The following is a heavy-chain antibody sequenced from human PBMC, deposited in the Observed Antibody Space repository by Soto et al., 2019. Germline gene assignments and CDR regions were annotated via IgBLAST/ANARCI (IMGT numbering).Heavy chain of an antibody. J-gene: IGHJ3*02. CDR1: GGSISSGGYY. CDR3: ARDRPPYYYDSSGYYLGAFDI. CDR2: IYYSGST. D-gene: IGHD3-22*01. Sequence: SETLSLTCTVSGGSISSGGYYWSWIRQHPGKGLEWIGYIYYSGSTYYNPSLKSRVTISVATSKNQFSLKLSSVTASDTAVYYCARDRPPYYYDSSGYYLGAFDIWGQGTMVTVSS. V-gene: IGHV4-31*03.